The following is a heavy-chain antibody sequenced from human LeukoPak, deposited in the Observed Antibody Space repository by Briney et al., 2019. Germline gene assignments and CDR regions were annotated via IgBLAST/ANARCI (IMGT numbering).Heavy chain of an antibody. CDR1: GFTFSSYA. CDR3: AKDLMGAIDY. CDR2: ISDSGGST. D-gene: IGHD2-8*01. Sequence: GGSLRLSCAASGFTFSSYAMSWVRQVPGKGLEWVSGISDSGGSTYYADSVKGRFTIVRDNSKNTLYVQMKSLRAEDTAVYYCAKDLMGAIDYWGQGTLVTVSS. J-gene: IGHJ4*02. V-gene: IGHV3-23*01.